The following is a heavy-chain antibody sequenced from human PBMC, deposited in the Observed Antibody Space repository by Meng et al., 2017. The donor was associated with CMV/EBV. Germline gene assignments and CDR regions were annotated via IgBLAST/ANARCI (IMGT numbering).Heavy chain of an antibody. CDR1: GDSIGTNSYY. CDR2: IYYRGST. D-gene: IGHD2-15*01. V-gene: IGHV4-39*07. J-gene: IGHJ5*02. Sequence: SETLSLTCAVSGDSIGTNSYYWGWIRQPPGKGLEWIGSIYYRGSTYYNPSLKSRLTISLDASKNQFSLKLNSVTAADTAVYYCARDPAWRGCYDPWGQGTLVTVSS. CDR3: ARDPAWRGCYDP.